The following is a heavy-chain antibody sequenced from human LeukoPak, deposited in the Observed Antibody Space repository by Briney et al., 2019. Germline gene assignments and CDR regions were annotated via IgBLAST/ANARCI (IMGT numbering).Heavy chain of an antibody. CDR1: GGSFSGYY. CDR3: ARGIAAVPIDY. Sequence: SETLSLTCAVYGGSFSGYYWSWIRQPPGKGLEWIGEINHSGSTNYNPSLKSRVTISVDTSKNQFSLKLSSVTAAYTAVYYCARGIAAVPIDYWGQGTLVTVSS. V-gene: IGHV4-34*01. J-gene: IGHJ4*02. D-gene: IGHD6-13*01. CDR2: INHSGST.